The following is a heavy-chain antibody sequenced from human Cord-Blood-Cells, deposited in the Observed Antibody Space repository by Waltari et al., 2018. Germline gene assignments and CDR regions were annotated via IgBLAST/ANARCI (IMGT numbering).Heavy chain of an antibody. V-gene: IGHV4-59*08. CDR1: GGSISSYY. CDR2: IYYSGST. Sequence: QVQLQESGPGLVKPSETLSLTCTVSGGSISSYYWSWIRQPPGKGLEWIGYIYYSGSTNYNPSRKSRVTISVDTSKNQFSLKLSSVTAADTAVYYCARHPRYSGSINWFDPWGQGTLVTVSS. CDR3: ARHPRYSGSINWFDP. J-gene: IGHJ5*02. D-gene: IGHD1-26*01.